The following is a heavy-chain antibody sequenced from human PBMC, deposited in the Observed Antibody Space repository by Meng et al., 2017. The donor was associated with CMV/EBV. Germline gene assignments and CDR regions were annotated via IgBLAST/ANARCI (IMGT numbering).Heavy chain of an antibody. J-gene: IGHJ6*02. Sequence: GESLKISCAASGFTFSSYSMNWVRQAPGKGLEWVSSISSSSSYIYYADSVKGRFTISRDNAKNSLYLQMNSLRAEDTAVYYCARDRYCSSTSRYTYYYYGMDVWGQGTTVTVSS. CDR3: ARDRYCSSTSRYTYYYYGMDV. CDR2: ISSSSSYI. CDR1: GFTFSSYS. V-gene: IGHV3-21*01. D-gene: IGHD2-2*02.